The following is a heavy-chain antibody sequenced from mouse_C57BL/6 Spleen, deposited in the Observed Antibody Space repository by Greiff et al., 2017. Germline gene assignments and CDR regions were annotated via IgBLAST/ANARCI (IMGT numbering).Heavy chain of an antibody. V-gene: IGHV1-82*01. J-gene: IGHJ2*01. Sequence: VKLMESGPELVKPGASVKISCKASGYAFSSSWMNWVKQRPGKGLEWIGRIYPGDGDTNYNGKFKGKATLTADKSSSTAYMQLSSLTSEDSAVYFCARSVTTVVASFDYWGQGTTLTVSS. CDR3: ARSVTTVVASFDY. CDR1: GYAFSSSW. D-gene: IGHD1-1*01. CDR2: IYPGDGDT.